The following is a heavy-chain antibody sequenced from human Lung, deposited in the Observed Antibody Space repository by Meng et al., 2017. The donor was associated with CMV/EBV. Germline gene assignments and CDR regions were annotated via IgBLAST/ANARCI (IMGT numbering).Heavy chain of an antibody. Sequence: SQTLSLTCAVSGGSITENNYWGWIRQSPGKGLEWIGSVLYDGTTYYNPSLVGRLTVSLDTSKNQFSLKLSSVTAADTAVYYCARLPKKWELLNQFDPWGQGTLVXVSS. CDR2: VLYDGTT. D-gene: IGHD1-26*01. J-gene: IGHJ5*02. V-gene: IGHV4-39*01. CDR1: GGSITENNY. CDR3: ARLPKKWELLNQFDP.